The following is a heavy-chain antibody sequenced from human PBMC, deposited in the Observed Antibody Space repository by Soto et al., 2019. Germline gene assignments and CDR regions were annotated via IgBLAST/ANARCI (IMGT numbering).Heavy chain of an antibody. D-gene: IGHD6-13*01. V-gene: IGHV3-23*01. Sequence: PGGSLRLSCAASGFTFSSYAMSWVRQAPGKGLEWVSAISGSGGSTYYADSVKGRFTISRDNSKNTLYLQMNSLRAEDTAVYYCAKSLNSSSWYRPYYYGMDGWGQGTTVTVSS. CDR1: GFTFSSYA. CDR3: AKSLNSSSWYRPYYYGMDG. CDR2: ISGSGGST. J-gene: IGHJ6*02.